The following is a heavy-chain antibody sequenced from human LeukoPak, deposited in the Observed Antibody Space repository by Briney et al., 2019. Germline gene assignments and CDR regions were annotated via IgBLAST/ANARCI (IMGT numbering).Heavy chain of an antibody. CDR1: GFTFSSYA. CDR3: VKDPSGAAAAGTFDY. J-gene: IGHJ4*02. V-gene: IGHV3-30*02. Sequence: GGSLTLSCAASGFTFSSYAMSWVRQTPGEGLEWVAFIRSDSSYIYYLELVKGRFTVSRDNSKNTLFLQMHSLRPEDTAVYYCVKDPSGAAAAGTFDYWGQGTLVTVSS. CDR2: IRSDSSYI. D-gene: IGHD6-13*01.